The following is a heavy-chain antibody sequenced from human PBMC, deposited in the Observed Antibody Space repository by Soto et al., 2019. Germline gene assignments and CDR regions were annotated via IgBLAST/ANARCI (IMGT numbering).Heavy chain of an antibody. CDR2: ISTDGGNT. Sequence: GGSLRLSCSASGFTFSIYAIHLVRQAPGKGLEYVSSISTDGGNTHYADSVKGRFTISRDNSKNTVYLQMSSLRAEDTAVYYCVKGEYYYDSSGYYPFDYWGQGTLVTVSS. D-gene: IGHD3-22*01. V-gene: IGHV3-64D*06. CDR1: GFTFSIYA. CDR3: VKGEYYYDSSGYYPFDY. J-gene: IGHJ4*02.